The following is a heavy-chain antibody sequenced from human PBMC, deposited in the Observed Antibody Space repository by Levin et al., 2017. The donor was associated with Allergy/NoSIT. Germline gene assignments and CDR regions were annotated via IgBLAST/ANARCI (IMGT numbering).Heavy chain of an antibody. J-gene: IGHJ4*02. CDR2: IYYDGTT. V-gene: IGHV4-39*01. Sequence: SETLFLTCTVSTGSISSGAYYWGWVRQPPGKGLEWIGSIYYDGTTYYSPSLKSRVAVSLDTSKNQFSLKLTSVTDADTAIYYCARSSTRLREGFDYWGQGTLVTVSS. D-gene: IGHD6-25*01. CDR1: TGSISSGAYY. CDR3: ARSSTRLREGFDY.